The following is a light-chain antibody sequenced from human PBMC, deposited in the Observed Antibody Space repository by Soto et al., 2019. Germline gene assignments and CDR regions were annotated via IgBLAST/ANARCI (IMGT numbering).Light chain of an antibody. Sequence: QSVLTQPPSASGTPGQRVTISCSGSSSNIGSNTVNWYQHLPGTAPKLLIYSNNQRPSGVPDRFSGSKSGTSASLAISGLRSEDEADYYCADWDHSLNGPVLGTWTTVSAL. CDR2: SNN. CDR3: ADWDHSLNGPV. CDR1: SSNIGSNT. J-gene: IGLJ1*01. V-gene: IGLV1-44*01.